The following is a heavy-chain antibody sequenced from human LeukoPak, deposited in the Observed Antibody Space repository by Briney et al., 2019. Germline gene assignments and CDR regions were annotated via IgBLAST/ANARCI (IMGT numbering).Heavy chain of an antibody. J-gene: IGHJ4*02. V-gene: IGHV4-59*01. CDR3: ASGPRYYDFDY. CDR1: GGSISSYY. Sequence: SETLSLTCTVSGGSISSYYWCWIRQPPGKGLEWIGYIYYSGSTNYNPSLKSRVTISVDTSKNQFSLKLSSVTDADTAVYYCASGPRYYDFDYWGQGTLVTVSS. D-gene: IGHD3-3*01. CDR2: IYYSGST.